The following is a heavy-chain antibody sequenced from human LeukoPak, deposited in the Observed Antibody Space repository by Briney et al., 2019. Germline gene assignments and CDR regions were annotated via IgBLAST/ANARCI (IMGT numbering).Heavy chain of an antibody. J-gene: IGHJ4*02. CDR2: IKQDGSEK. V-gene: IGHV3-7*05. CDR3: ASQKNGASDY. D-gene: IGHD1-1*01. Sequence: PGGSLRLSCAASKLTFSNYWMSWVRQAPGKGLEWLTNIKQDGSEKYYVDSVKGRFTISRDNAKNSLYLQMNSLRAEDTAVYYCASQKNGASDYWGQGTLVTVSS. CDR1: KLTFSNYW.